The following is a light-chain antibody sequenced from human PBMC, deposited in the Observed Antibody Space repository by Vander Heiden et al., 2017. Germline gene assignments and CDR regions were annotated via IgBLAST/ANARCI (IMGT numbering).Light chain of an antibody. CDR2: AAS. V-gene: IGKV1-39*01. CDR3: QQSYSTLLFT. CDR1: QSISSY. J-gene: IGKJ3*01. Sequence: DIQMPQSPSSLSASVGDRVTITCRASQSISSYLNWYQQKPGKAPKLLIYAASSLQSGVPSRFSGSGSGTDFTLTISSLQPEDFATYYCQQSYSTLLFTFGPGTKVDIK.